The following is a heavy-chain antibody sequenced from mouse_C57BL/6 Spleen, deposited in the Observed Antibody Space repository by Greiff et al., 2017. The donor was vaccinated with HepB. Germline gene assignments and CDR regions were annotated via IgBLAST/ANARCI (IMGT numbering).Heavy chain of an antibody. J-gene: IGHJ4*01. CDR1: GFTFSDYG. CDR2: ISSGSSTI. CDR3: ARRLGITTVVGYAMDY. D-gene: IGHD1-1*01. Sequence: EVMLVESGGGLVKPGGSLKLSCAASGFTFSDYGMHWVRQAPEKGLEWVAYISSGSSTIYYADTVKGRFTISRDNAKNTLFLQMTSLRSEDTAMYYCARRLGITTVVGYAMDYWGQGTSVTVSS. V-gene: IGHV5-17*01.